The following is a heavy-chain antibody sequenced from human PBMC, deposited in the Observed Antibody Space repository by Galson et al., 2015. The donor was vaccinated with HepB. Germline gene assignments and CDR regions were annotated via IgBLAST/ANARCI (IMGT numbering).Heavy chain of an antibody. V-gene: IGHV4-59*08. Sequence: LSLTCTVSGGSIRTYYWSWIRQSPGKGLEWIGGIYDSGSTNYKPSLRSRVTISVDTSKNRFSLKLSSVTAADTAVYYCARGNYDFWSSYRQKYHYYGMDVWGQGTTVTVSS. CDR3: ARGNYDFWSSYRQKYHYYGMDV. CDR2: IYDSGST. J-gene: IGHJ6*02. CDR1: GGSIRTYY. D-gene: IGHD3/OR15-3a*01.